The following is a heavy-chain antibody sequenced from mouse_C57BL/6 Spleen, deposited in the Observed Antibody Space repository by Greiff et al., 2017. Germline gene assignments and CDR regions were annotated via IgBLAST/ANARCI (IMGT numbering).Heavy chain of an antibody. V-gene: IGHV1-26*01. D-gene: IGHD2-4*01. Sequence: EVQLQQSGPELVKPGASVKISCKASGYTFTDYYMHWVKQSPGQSLEWIGDINPNNGGTSYNQKFKGKATLTVDKSSSTAYMELRSLTSEDSAVYYCARGYYDSDYYDMDYWGQGTSLTVSS. CDR2: INPNNGGT. CDR3: ARGYYDSDYYDMDY. CDR1: GYTFTDYY. J-gene: IGHJ4*01.